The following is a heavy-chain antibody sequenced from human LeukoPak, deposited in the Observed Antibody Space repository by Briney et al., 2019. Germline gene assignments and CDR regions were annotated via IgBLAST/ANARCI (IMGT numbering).Heavy chain of an antibody. Sequence: ASETLSLTCAVYGGSFSGYYWSWIRQPPGKGLEWIGEINHSGSTNYNPSLKRRVTISVDTSKNQFSLKLSSVTAADMAVYYCAIFRGLHSVVNGRQIFDSWGQGTLVTVSS. CDR1: GGSFSGYY. V-gene: IGHV4-34*01. CDR2: INHSGST. D-gene: IGHD5/OR15-5a*01. CDR3: AIFRGLHSVVNGRQIFDS. J-gene: IGHJ4*02.